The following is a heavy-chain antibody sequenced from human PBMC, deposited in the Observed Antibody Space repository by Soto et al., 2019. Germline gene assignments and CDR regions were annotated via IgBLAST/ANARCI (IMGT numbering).Heavy chain of an antibody. Sequence: EVQLVESGGGLIQPGGSLRLSCAVSGFTVSNNYMSWVRQAPGKGLEGVSVIYSGGYTAYGDSVKGRFTISRDNSKNTILLQLKSLRACAPAVSFWSVGAGGGGYWGQGTLVTVSS. CDR3: SVGAGGGGY. D-gene: IGHD3-16*01. J-gene: IGHJ4*02. CDR1: GFTVSNNY. CDR2: IYSGGYT. V-gene: IGHV3-53*01.